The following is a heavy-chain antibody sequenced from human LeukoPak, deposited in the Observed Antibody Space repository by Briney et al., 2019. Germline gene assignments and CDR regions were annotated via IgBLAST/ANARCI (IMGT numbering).Heavy chain of an antibody. Sequence: SETLSLTFTVSVGSISSYYWSWIRQPPGKGLEWIGYIYYSGSTNYNPSLKSRVTISVDTSKNQFSLKLSSVTAADTAVYYCARGDPSYSGSYWGYYFDYWGQGTLVTVSS. D-gene: IGHD1-26*01. CDR3: ARGDPSYSGSYWGYYFDY. V-gene: IGHV4-59*08. J-gene: IGHJ4*02. CDR1: VGSISSYY. CDR2: IYYSGST.